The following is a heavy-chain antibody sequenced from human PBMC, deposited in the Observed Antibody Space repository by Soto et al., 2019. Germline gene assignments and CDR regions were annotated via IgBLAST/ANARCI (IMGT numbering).Heavy chain of an antibody. CDR1: GFTFSNYA. D-gene: IGHD2-15*01. J-gene: IGHJ3*02. V-gene: IGHV3-23*01. CDR3: AKDRMNHNSVWDAFDI. CDR2: IGGGGDDT. Sequence: GRSLRLSCAASGFTFSNYAMSWARQSPGKGREWVSIIGGGGDDTAYADPVKGRLIISRDHSQSTLSLQMNGLRGEDTAVYYCAKDRMNHNSVWDAFDIWGQGRRGT.